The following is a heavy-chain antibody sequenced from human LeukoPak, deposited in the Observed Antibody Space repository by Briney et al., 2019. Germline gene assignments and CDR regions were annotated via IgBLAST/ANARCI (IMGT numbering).Heavy chain of an antibody. V-gene: IGHV3-9*03. CDR2: ISWNSGSI. CDR1: GFTFDDYA. Sequence: GGSLRLSCAASGFTFDDYAMHWVLQAPGKGLEWVSCISWNSGSIGYADSVKGRFTISRDNAKNSLYLQMNSLRAEDMALYYCAKDMTPYSSSWNGPAFDIWGQGTMVTVSS. CDR3: AKDMTPYSSSWNGPAFDI. J-gene: IGHJ3*02. D-gene: IGHD6-13*01.